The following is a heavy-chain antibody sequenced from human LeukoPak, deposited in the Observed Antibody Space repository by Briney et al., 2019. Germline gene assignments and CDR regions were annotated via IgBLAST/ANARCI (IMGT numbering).Heavy chain of an antibody. CDR3: AREARGSYLDY. CDR2: INGDGRSS. CDR1: GFTFTTYW. V-gene: IGHV3-74*01. J-gene: IGHJ4*02. D-gene: IGHD1-26*01. Sequence: GGSLRLSCAASGFTFTTYWMHWVRQAPGKGLVWVSRINGDGRSSNYADSVKGRFTISRDNAKNSLYLQMNSLRAEDTAVYYCAREARGSYLDYWGQGTLVTVSS.